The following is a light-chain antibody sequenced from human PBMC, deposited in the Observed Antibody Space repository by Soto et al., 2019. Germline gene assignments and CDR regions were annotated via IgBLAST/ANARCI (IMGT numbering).Light chain of an antibody. J-gene: IGKJ5*01. CDR2: GAS. V-gene: IGKV3-15*01. Sequence: VLTQSPATLSVSPGDGATLSCRASQNINTILAWYQQKPGQAPRLLIYGASTRATGIPARFSGSGSGTEFTLTISSLQSEDFAVYHCQQYNNWPITFGQGTRLEIK. CDR1: QNINTI. CDR3: QQYNNWPIT.